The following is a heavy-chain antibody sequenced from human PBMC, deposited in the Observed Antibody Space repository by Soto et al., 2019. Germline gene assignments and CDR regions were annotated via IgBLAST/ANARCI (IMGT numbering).Heavy chain of an antibody. V-gene: IGHV1-58*01. D-gene: IGHD5-18*01. CDR3: AANYSYGPLFDF. J-gene: IGHJ4*02. CDR2: IVVGSGNT. Sequence: SVKVSCKASGFTFTSSAVQWVRQARGQRLEWIGWIVVGSGNTNYAQSLQERVTITRDMSTSTAYMELSSLRSEDTAVYYCAANYSYGPLFDFWGQGTLVTVS. CDR1: GFTFTSSA.